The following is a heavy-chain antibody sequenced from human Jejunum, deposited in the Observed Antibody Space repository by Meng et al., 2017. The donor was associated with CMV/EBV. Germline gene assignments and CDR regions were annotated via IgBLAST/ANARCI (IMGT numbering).Heavy chain of an antibody. D-gene: IGHD6-19*01. CDR1: GARFSSKSVA. CDR2: TYYRSKWYN. V-gene: IGHV6-1*01. CDR3: ARGSYSSAWVFDS. J-gene: IGHJ4*02. Sequence: GARFSSKSVAWNWIRQSPSRGLEWLGRTYYRSKWYNDYAESVRGRTIVNPDTSKNQFSLHLNSVTPEDTAVYFCARGSYSSAWVFDSWGQGTLVTVSS.